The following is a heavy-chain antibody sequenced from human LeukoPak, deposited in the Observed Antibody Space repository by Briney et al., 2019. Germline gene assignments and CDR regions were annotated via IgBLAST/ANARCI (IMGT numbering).Heavy chain of an antibody. V-gene: IGHV1-2*02. CDR2: INPNSGGT. Sequence: ASVKVSCKASGYTFTGYYMHWVRQAPGQGLEWMGWINPNSGGTNYAQKFQGRVTMTRDTSISTAYMELSRLRSDDTAVYYCARADLHLYSGSYLAYWGQGTLVTVSS. J-gene: IGHJ4*02. D-gene: IGHD1-26*01. CDR3: ARADLHLYSGSYLAY. CDR1: GYTFTGYY.